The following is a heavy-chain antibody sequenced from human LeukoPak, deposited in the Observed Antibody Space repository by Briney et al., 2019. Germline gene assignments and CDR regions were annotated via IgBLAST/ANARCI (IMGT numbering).Heavy chain of an antibody. D-gene: IGHD3-3*01. CDR2: ISGSGGST. CDR3: AKDEPSITIFGVVIIREKNWFDP. J-gene: IGHJ5*02. V-gene: IGHV3-23*01. Sequence: GGSLRLSCAASGFTFSSYAMSWVRQAPGKGLEWVSAISGSGGSTYYADSVKGRFTISRDNSKNTLYLQMNSLRAEDTAVYYCAKDEPSITIFGVVIIREKNWFDPWGQGTLVTVSS. CDR1: GFTFSSYA.